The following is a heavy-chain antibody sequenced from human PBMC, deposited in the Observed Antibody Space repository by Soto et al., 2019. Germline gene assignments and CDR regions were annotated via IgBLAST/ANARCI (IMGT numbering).Heavy chain of an antibody. CDR2: ISNDGNNK. J-gene: IGHJ6*02. CDR1: GFTFSSYI. D-gene: IGHD3-16*01. V-gene: IGHV3-30-3*01. CDR3: ARVMTTIPDLYYYFGMDV. Sequence: GGSLRLSCAASGFTFSSYIMHWVCQAPGKGLEWVAVISNDGNNKYYADSVKGRFTISRDNSKNTLYLQVNSLRAEDTAVYYCARVMTTIPDLYYYFGMDVWGQGTTVTVSS.